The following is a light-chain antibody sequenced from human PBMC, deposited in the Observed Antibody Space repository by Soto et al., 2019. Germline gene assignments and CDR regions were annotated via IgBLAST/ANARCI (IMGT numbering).Light chain of an antibody. CDR1: QSVSSS. V-gene: IGKV3-15*01. CDR3: QQYNNSPPYT. CDR2: GAS. J-gene: IGKJ2*01. Sequence: EIVMTQSPGTLSVSPAERATLSCRASQSVSSSLAWYQQRPGQAPRLLIYGASTRATGVPARFSGSGSGTEFTLTITSLQSEDFAVYYCQQYNNSPPYTFGQGTKLQIK.